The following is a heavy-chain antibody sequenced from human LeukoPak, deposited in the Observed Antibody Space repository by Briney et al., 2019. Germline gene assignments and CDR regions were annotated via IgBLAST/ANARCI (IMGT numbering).Heavy chain of an antibody. J-gene: IGHJ4*02. CDR3: AKDKRGGSDSVYFDY. V-gene: IGHV3-23*01. CDR2: ISGGGDYT. Sequence: GGSLRLSCAASGFTFSGYAMNWVRQAPGKGLEWVATISGGGDYTRYADSVQGRFIVSRDNSKNTVYLQMTSLRVEDTAVYFCAKDKRGGSDSVYFDYWGQGTLVTVSS. D-gene: IGHD2-21*02. CDR1: GFTFSGYA.